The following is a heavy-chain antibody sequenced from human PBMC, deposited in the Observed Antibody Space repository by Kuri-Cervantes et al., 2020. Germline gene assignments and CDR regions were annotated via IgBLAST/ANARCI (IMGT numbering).Heavy chain of an antibody. CDR2: VSHSGSH. CDR1: GDSITNVLYF. V-gene: IGHV4-39*07. Sequence: SETLSLTCTVSGDSITNVLYFWAWIRQPPGEGLQWLGTVSHSGSHRFSPSLKSRASVSIDASKNQFSLKLSSVTAADTAVYYCARSLGFGRGGMDVWGQGTTVTDSS. D-gene: IGHD3-10*01. J-gene: IGHJ6*02. CDR3: ARSLGFGRGGMDV.